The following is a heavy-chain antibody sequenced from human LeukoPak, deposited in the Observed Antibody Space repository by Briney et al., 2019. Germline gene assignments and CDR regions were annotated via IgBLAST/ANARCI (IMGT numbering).Heavy chain of an antibody. J-gene: IGHJ4*02. CDR2: ISGSGGST. CDR1: GFMFSSYV. CDR3: ARTRYYESSSHYRYFDY. Sequence: GGSLRLSCEASGFMFSSYVMSWVRQAPGKGLEWVSAISGSGGSTNYAGSVKGRFTISRDNSKSTLYLEMNILRAEDTAVYYCARTRYYESSSHYRYFDYWGQGTLVTVSS. V-gene: IGHV3-23*01. D-gene: IGHD3-22*01.